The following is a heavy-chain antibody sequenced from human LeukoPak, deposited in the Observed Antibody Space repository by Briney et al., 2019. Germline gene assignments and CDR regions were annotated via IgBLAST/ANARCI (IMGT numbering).Heavy chain of an antibody. Sequence: GGSLRLSCAASGFTFSDFYMGWIRQAPGKGLEWVAFIRYDGSTKSYADSVKGRFTIARDNSKNTLYLQMNSLRAEDTAVYFCAKDYNNGFDYWGQGALVTVSS. CDR3: AKDYNNGFDY. V-gene: IGHV3-30*02. J-gene: IGHJ4*02. CDR1: GFTFSDFY. CDR2: IRYDGSTK. D-gene: IGHD1-14*01.